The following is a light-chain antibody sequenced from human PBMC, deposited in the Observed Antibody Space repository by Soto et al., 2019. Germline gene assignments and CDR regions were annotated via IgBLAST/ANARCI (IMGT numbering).Light chain of an antibody. V-gene: IGKV1-27*01. Sequence: DIQMTQSPSSLSASVGDRVTITCRASQDIGIYLSWYQQKSGGVPRLLIYTASTLQSGVPSRFSGSRSGTDFTLAIVSLQPEDAATYCCQKTVGAPRTFGQGTKGEIK. CDR2: TAS. CDR1: QDIGIY. J-gene: IGKJ1*01. CDR3: QKTVGAPRT.